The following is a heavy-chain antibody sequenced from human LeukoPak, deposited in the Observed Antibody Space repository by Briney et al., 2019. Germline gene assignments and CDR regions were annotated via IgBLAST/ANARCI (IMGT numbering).Heavy chain of an antibody. CDR3: ARDMDPESYYYDSSVWGAFDI. CDR2: ISAYNGNT. V-gene: IGHV1-18*01. CDR1: GYTFTSYG. J-gene: IGHJ3*02. D-gene: IGHD3-22*01. Sequence: ASVKVSCKASGYTFTSYGISWVRQAPGRGLEWMGWISAYNGNTNYAQKLQGRVTMTTDTSTSTAYMELRSLRSDDTAVYYCARDMDPESYYYDSSVWGAFDIWGQGTMVTVSS.